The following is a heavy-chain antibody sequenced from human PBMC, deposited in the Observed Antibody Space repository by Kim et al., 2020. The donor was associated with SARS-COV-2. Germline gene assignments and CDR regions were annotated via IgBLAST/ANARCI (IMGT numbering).Heavy chain of an antibody. CDR1: GGSISSYY. J-gene: IGHJ5*02. Sequence: SETLSLTCTVSGGSISSYYWSWIRQPPGKGLEWIGYIYYSGSTNYNPSLKSRVTISVDTSKNQFSLKLSSVTAADTAVYYCARLYNIYCSGGSCRRKEDRFRSWFDPGGQGTLVTVSS. CDR3: ARLYNIYCSGGSCRRKEDRFRSWFDP. CDR2: IYYSGST. D-gene: IGHD2-15*01. V-gene: IGHV4-59*13.